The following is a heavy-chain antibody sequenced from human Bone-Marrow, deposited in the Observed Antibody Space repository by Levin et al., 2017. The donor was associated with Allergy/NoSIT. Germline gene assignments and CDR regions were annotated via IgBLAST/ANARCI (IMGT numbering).Heavy chain of an antibody. CDR3: AKEGGYCGGDCYSPHHRERWFDP. Sequence: GGSLRLSCAASGFTFSSYAMSWVRQAPGKGLEWVSAISGSGGSTYYADSVKGRFTISRDNSKNTLYLQMNSLRAEDTAVYYCAKEGGYCGGDCYSPHHRERWFDPWGQGTLVTVSS. J-gene: IGHJ5*02. CDR2: ISGSGGST. CDR1: GFTFSSYA. V-gene: IGHV3-23*01. D-gene: IGHD2-21*02.